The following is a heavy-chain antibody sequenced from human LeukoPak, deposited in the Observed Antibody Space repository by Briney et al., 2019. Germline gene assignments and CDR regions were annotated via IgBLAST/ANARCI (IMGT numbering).Heavy chain of an antibody. CDR2: IIPIFGTA. CDR1: GGTFSSYA. J-gene: IGHJ4*02. D-gene: IGHD2-2*01. V-gene: IGHV1-69*13. Sequence: GASVKVSCKASGGTFSSYAISWVRQAPGQGLEWMGVIIPIFGTANYAQKFQGRVTITADESTSTAYMELSSLRSEDTAVYYCARGGDCSSTSCYFCHYWGQGTLVTVSS. CDR3: ARGGDCSSTSCYFCHY.